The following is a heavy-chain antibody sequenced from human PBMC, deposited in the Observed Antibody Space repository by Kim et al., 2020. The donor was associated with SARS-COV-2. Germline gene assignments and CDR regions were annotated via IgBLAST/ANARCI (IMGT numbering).Heavy chain of an antibody. CDR3: AAASSGYSGSDY. V-gene: IGHV1-58*01. Sequence: NYAQKFQERVTIARDMSTSTAYMELSSLRSEDTAVYYCAAASSGYSGSDYWGQGTLVTVSS. D-gene: IGHD3-22*01. J-gene: IGHJ4*02.